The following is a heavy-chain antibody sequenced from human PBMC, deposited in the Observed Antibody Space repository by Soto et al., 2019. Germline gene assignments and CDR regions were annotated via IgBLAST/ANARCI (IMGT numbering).Heavy chain of an antibody. V-gene: IGHV4-59*01. CDR3: ARDPYYGSVHYFDY. CDR1: GGSISSYY. Sequence: KPSETLSLTCTVSGGSISSYYWSWIRQPPGKGLEWIGYIYYSGSTNYNPSLKSRVTISVDTSKNQFSLKLSSVTAADTAVYYCARDPYYGSVHYFDYWGQGTLVTVSS. CDR2: IYYSGST. J-gene: IGHJ4*02. D-gene: IGHD3-10*01.